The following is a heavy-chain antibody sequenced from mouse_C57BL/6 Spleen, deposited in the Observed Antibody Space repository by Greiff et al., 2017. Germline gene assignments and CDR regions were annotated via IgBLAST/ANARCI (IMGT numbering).Heavy chain of an antibody. V-gene: IGHV1-76*01. J-gene: IGHJ4*01. Sequence: VMLVESGAELVRPGASVKLSCKASGYTFTDYYINWVKQRPGQGLEWIARIYPGSGNTYYNEKFKGKATLTAEKSSSTAYMQLSSLTSEDSAVYFCARTTVVATNYAMDYWGQGTSVTVSS. CDR2: IYPGSGNT. CDR3: ARTTVVATNYAMDY. CDR1: GYTFTDYY. D-gene: IGHD1-1*01.